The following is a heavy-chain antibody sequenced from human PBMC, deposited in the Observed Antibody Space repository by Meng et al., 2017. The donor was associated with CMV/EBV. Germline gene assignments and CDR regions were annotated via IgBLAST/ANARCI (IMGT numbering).Heavy chain of an antibody. CDR1: GFTFSSYS. Sequence: GESLKISCAASGFTFSSYSMNWVRQAPGKGLEWVSSISSSSSYIYYADSVKGRFTISRDNAKNSPYLQMNSLRAEDTAVYYCARGYYGSGSYFPSFDYWGQGTLVTVSS. V-gene: IGHV3-21*01. D-gene: IGHD3-10*01. CDR3: ARGYYGSGSYFPSFDY. J-gene: IGHJ4*02. CDR2: ISSSSSYI.